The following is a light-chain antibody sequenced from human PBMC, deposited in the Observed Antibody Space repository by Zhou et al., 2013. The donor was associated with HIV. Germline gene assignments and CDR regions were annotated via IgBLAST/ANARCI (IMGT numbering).Light chain of an antibody. CDR2: GAS. CDR3: QKYNTAPWT. CDR1: QSVSSGF. V-gene: IGKV3-20*01. J-gene: IGKJ1*01. Sequence: EIVLTQSPGTLSLSPGERATLSCRASQSVSSGFLAWYQQKPGQAPRLLIYGASSRATGIPDRFSGSGSGTDFTLTISSLQPEDVATYYCQKYNTAPWTFGQGTKVEMK.